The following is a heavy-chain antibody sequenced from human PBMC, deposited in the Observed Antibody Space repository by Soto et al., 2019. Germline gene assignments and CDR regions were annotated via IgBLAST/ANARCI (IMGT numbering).Heavy chain of an antibody. J-gene: IGHJ4*02. V-gene: IGHV4-59*01. Sequence: QVQLQESGPGLVKPSETLSLTCTVSGGSISSYYWSWIRQPPGKGLEWIGYIYYSGSTNYNPSLKSRVTISVDTSKKQFSLTLSSVTAADTAVYYCARFDGSGRYFDYWGQGTLVTVSS. D-gene: IGHD2-15*01. CDR1: GGSISSYY. CDR2: IYYSGST. CDR3: ARFDGSGRYFDY.